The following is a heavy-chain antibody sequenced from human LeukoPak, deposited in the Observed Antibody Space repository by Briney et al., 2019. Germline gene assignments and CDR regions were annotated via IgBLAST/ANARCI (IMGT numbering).Heavy chain of an antibody. CDR1: GFTFSSYA. V-gene: IGHV3-23*01. J-gene: IGHJ5*02. CDR2: ISGSGGST. Sequence: GGSLRLPCAASGFTFSSYAMSWVRQAPGKGLEWVSAISGSGGSTYYADSVKGRFTISRDNSKNTLYLQMNSLRAEDTAVYYCAARRHYYDSSGYYFDPWGQGTLVTVSS. CDR3: AARRHYYDSSGYYFDP. D-gene: IGHD3-22*01.